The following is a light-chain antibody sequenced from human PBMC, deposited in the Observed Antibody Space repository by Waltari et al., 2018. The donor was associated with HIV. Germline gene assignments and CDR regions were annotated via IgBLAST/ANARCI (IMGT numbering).Light chain of an antibody. CDR1: QDISRW. CDR2: GAS. Sequence: DLQMTQSPPSLSPHVGDRDTITCRASQDISRWLAWYQQTPGKAPKLLIYGASFLQSGVPSRFSGSGSGTHFTLTITGLQPEDFATYYCQQADSFPHTFGQGTKLEI. V-gene: IGKV1-12*01. J-gene: IGKJ2*01. CDR3: QQADSFPHT.